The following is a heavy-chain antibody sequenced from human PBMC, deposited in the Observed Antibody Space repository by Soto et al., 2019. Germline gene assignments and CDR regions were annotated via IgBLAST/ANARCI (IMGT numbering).Heavy chain of an antibody. V-gene: IGHV1-69*01. CDR1: GDTDTNYV. Sequence: QVQLVQSGAEVKKPGSSVKVSCKASGDTDTNYVISWVRQAPGQGLEWMGGIFPKFGTTYSAQKLQDRLTSTADESTSTVYMQLSSMRLDDTAVYYCEAEMTFGKLSVVWCQGTPVTVSS. CDR2: IFPKFGTT. CDR3: EAEMTFGKLSVV. D-gene: IGHD3-16*01. J-gene: IGHJ6*02.